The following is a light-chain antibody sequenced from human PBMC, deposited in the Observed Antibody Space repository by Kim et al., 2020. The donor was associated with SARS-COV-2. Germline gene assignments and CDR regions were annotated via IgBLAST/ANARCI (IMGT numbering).Light chain of an antibody. CDR1: SSNIGSNY. V-gene: IGLV1-47*01. Sequence: ELTQPPSASGTPGQRVTISCSGSSSNIGSNYVYWYQQLPGTSPKLLIYRNNQRPSGVPDRFSGSKSGTSASLAISGLRSEDEADYYCAAWDDSLVFGGGTQLTVL. CDR2: RNN. CDR3: AAWDDSLV. J-gene: IGLJ2*01.